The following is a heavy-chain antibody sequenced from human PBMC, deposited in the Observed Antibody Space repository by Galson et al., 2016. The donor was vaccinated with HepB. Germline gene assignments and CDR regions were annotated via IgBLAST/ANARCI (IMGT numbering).Heavy chain of an antibody. CDR1: GGSISSGGYY. J-gene: IGHJ6*02. CDR2: IYYSGST. CDR3: AREGWTTGSHYGMDV. Sequence: TLSLTCAVSGGSISSGGYYWTWIRQHPGKGLEWIGYIYYSGSTFYNPSLKSRLTISLDTSKNHFSLKLTSVTAADTAVYYCAREGWTTGSHYGMDVWGQGTAVTVSS. V-gene: IGHV4-31*11. D-gene: IGHD4-17*01.